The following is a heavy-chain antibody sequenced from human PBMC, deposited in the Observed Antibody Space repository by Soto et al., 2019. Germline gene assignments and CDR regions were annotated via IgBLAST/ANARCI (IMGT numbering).Heavy chain of an antibody. CDR3: AKSLSTAVNYGLDV. J-gene: IGHJ6*02. Sequence: GGSLRLSCAASGFTFSRYAINWVRQAPGKGLEWVSSISGGTSSTYYADSVTGRFTISRDNSKNTLFLHMNSLGAEDTAVYYCAKSLSTAVNYGLDVWGQGTSVTV. D-gene: IGHD2-2*01. V-gene: IGHV3-23*01. CDR2: ISGGTSST. CDR1: GFTFSRYA.